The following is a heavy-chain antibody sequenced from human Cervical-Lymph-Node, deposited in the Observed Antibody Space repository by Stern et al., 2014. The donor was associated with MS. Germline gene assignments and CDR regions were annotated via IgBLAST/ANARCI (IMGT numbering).Heavy chain of an antibody. J-gene: IGHJ3*02. CDR2: ISTYNNKT. D-gene: IGHD3-10*01. V-gene: IGHV1-18*01. CDR1: GYTFTNYG. CDR3: ARERTYYGPAFDI. Sequence: VHLVESGPEAKKPGAAVKVSCKASGYTFTNYGINWVRQAPGQGLEWMGWISTYNNKTDYPQKFQGRVTLTIDTSTSTVYMEVRSLRSDDTAVYYCARERTYYGPAFDIWGQGTTVTVSS.